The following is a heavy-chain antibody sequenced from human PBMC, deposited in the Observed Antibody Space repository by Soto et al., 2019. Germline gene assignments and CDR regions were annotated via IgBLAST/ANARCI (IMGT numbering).Heavy chain of an antibody. CDR1: GGTFSSYA. CDR2: IIPIFGTA. CDR3: ARELVDTAMVGPGRFDY. J-gene: IGHJ4*02. Sequence: SVKVSCKASGGTFSSYAISWVRQAPGQGLEWMGGIIPIFGTANYAQKFQGRVTITADKSTSTAYMELSSLRSEDTAVYYCARELVDTAMVGPGRFDYWGQGTLVTVSS. V-gene: IGHV1-69*06. D-gene: IGHD5-18*01.